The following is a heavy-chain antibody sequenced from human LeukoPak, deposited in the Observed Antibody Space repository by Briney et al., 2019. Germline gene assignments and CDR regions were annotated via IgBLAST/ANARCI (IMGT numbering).Heavy chain of an antibody. V-gene: IGHV3-30*04. CDR1: GFTFSSYA. J-gene: IGHJ4*02. Sequence: GRSLRLSCAASGFTFSSYAMHWVRQAPGKGLEWVAVISYDGSNKYYADSVKGRFTISRDNSKNTLYLQMNSLRAEDTAVYYCARDAPPPGIAAPVFDYWGQGTLVTVSS. D-gene: IGHD6-6*01. CDR3: ARDAPPPGIAAPVFDY. CDR2: ISYDGSNK.